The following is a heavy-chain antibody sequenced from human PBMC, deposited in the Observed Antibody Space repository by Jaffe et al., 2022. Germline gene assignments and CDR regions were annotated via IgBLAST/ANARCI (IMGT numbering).Heavy chain of an antibody. CDR3: AREPGPDVDY. V-gene: IGHV3-48*01. J-gene: IGHJ4*02. CDR2: ISSSSSII. Sequence: EVQLVESGGGLVQPGGSLRLSCAASGFTFSTCSMNWVRQAPGKGLEWVSYISSSSSIIYYADSVKGRFTISRDNAKNSLYLQMNSLRAEDTAVYYCAREPGPDVDYWGQGTLVTVSS. CDR1: GFTFSTCS.